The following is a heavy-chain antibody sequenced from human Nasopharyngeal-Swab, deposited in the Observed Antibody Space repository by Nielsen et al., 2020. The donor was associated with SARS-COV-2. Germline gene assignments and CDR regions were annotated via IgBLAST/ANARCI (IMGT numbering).Heavy chain of an antibody. CDR3: ARDAGFCTRGSCGPFDS. D-gene: IGHD2-8*01. V-gene: IGHV3-53*01. J-gene: IGHJ4*02. Sequence: GESLKISCAASGFIITSNYMNWVRQAPGKGLEWVSVIYSGGNAYYADSVKGRFNISSNTSKNMLYLQMDSVRADDTAVYYCARDAGFCTRGSCGPFDSWGQGALVSVSS. CDR2: IYSGGNA. CDR1: GFIITSNY.